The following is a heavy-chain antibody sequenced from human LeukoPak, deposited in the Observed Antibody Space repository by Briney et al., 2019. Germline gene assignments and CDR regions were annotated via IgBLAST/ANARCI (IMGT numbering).Heavy chain of an antibody. V-gene: IGHV1-46*01. D-gene: IGHD2-2*01. CDR1: GYTFTNYY. Sequence: ASVKVSCKASGYTFTNYYMHWVRQAPGQGLEWMGIINPSGGSTNYAQKFQGRVTVTRDTSTSTVYMELSSLRSEDTAMYYCARGCSSTSFFDYWGQGTLVTVSS. CDR3: ARGCSSTSFFDY. CDR2: INPSGGST. J-gene: IGHJ4*02.